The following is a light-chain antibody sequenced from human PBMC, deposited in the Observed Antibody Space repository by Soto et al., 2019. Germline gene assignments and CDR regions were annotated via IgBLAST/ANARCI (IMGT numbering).Light chain of an antibody. CDR2: DVS. J-gene: IGLJ1*01. CDR1: SSDIGNYNY. CDR3: SSYTSTSTYV. V-gene: IGLV2-14*03. Sequence: QSVLTQPDSVSGSPGQSVAISCTAASSDIGNYNYVSWYQQRPGKVPKLIIHDVSDRPSGVSDRFSGSKSGNTASLTISGLHAEDEADYYCSSYTSTSTYVFGTGTKLTVL.